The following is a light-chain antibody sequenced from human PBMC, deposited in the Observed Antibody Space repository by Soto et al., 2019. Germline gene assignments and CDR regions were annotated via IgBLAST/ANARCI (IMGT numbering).Light chain of an antibody. J-gene: IGLJ3*02. CDR1: SSDVGGYDL. Sequence: QSALTQPASVSGSPGQSITISCTGTSSDVGGYDLFSWYQQHPGKAPKLIIYEGSKRPSGISNRFSGSKSGNTASLIISGLQGDDEGDYYCCAYVSSNTLLFGGGTKLTVL. V-gene: IGLV2-23*01. CDR3: CAYVSSNTLL. CDR2: EGS.